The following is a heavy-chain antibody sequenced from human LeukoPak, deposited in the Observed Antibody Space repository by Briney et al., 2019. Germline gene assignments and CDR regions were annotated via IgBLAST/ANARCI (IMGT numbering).Heavy chain of an antibody. Sequence: SETLSLTCTVSGGSISSYYWSWIRQPPGKGLEWIGYTYYSGSTNYNPSLKSRVTISVDTSKNQFSLKLSSVTAADTAVYYCARVGLTPDAFDIWGQGTMVTVSS. V-gene: IGHV4-59*01. D-gene: IGHD3-9*01. J-gene: IGHJ3*02. CDR2: TYYSGST. CDR3: ARVGLTPDAFDI. CDR1: GGSISSYY.